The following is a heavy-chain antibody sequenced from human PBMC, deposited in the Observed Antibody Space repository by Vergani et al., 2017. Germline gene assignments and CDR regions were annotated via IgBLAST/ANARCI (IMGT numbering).Heavy chain of an antibody. CDR2: ISSSSSYI. V-gene: IGHV3-21*01. J-gene: IGHJ6*02. D-gene: IGHD2-21*01. Sequence: EVQLVESGGGLVKPGGSLRLSCAASGFTFSSYSMNWVRQAPGKGLEWVSSISSSSSYIYYADSVKGRFTISRDNAKNSLYLQMNSRRAEDTAVYYCARDRSDAVMTDYYYYYGMDVWGQGTTVTVSS. CDR3: ARDRSDAVMTDYYYYYGMDV. CDR1: GFTFSSYS.